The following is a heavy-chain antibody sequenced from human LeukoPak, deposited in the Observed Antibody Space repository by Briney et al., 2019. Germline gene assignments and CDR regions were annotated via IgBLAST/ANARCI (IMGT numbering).Heavy chain of an antibody. V-gene: IGHV7-4-1*02. CDR2: INTNTGNP. D-gene: IGHD6-19*01. J-gene: IGHJ4*02. Sequence: ASVKVSCKASGYTVTSYAMNWVRQAPGQGLEWMGWINTNTGNPPYAQGFTGRFVFSLDTSVSTAYLQISSLKAEDTAVYYCAREGVQQGPLIDYWGQGTLVTVSS. CDR3: AREGVQQGPLIDY. CDR1: GYTVTSYA.